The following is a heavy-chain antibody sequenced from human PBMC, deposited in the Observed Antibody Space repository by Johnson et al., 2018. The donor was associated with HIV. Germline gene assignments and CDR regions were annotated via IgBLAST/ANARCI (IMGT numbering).Heavy chain of an antibody. CDR3: ARGHSDLVTASDI. CDR1: GFTFNTYA. D-gene: IGHD2-21*02. V-gene: IGHV3-23*04. CDR2: ISGSGGNT. J-gene: IGHJ3*02. Sequence: EQLVESGGGLVQPGGSLRLSCAASGFTFNTYAMSWVRQAPGKGLEWVSSISGSGGNTFYADSVRGRFTISRDNSQNTLYLQMNSLRADDTAVYHCARGHSDLVTASDIWGHGTMVTVSS.